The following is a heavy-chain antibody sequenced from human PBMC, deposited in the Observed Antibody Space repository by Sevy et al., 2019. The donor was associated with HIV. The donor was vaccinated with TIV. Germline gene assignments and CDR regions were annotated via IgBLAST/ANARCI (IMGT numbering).Heavy chain of an antibody. CDR1: GFTFNVYS. D-gene: IGHD2-15*01. CDR3: SLEIWAKNHV. J-gene: IGHJ6*02. Sequence: GGSLRRSCATSGFTFNVYSMYWVRQAPGKGLEWVSSISSTFSINYADSVKGRCTISRDNAKNSLYLQMNSLRADDTAVYYCSLEIWAKNHVWGQGTTVPVSS. V-gene: IGHV3-21*01. CDR2: ISSTFSI.